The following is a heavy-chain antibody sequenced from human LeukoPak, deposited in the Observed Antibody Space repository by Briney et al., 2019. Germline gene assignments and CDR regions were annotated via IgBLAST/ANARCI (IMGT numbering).Heavy chain of an antibody. D-gene: IGHD3-22*01. CDR3: ARLYDSSGYYYLYYFDY. V-gene: IGHV4-34*01. CDR1: GGSFSGYY. J-gene: IGHJ4*02. CDR2: INHSGST. Sequence: SETLSLTCAVYGGSFSGYYWSWIRQPPGKGLEWIGEINHSGSTNYKPSLESRVTISVDTSKNLFSLKLSSVTAADTAVYYCARLYDSSGYYYLYYFDYWGQGTLVTVPS.